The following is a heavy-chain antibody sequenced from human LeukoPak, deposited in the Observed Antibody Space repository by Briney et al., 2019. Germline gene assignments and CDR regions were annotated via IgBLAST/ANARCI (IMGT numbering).Heavy chain of an antibody. J-gene: IGHJ6*02. V-gene: IGHV4-39*01. D-gene: IGHD3-9*01. CDR2: IYYSGST. CDR1: GGSISSSSYY. Sequence: PSETLSLTCTVSGGSISSSSYYWGWIRQPPGKGLEWIGSIYYSGSTYYNPSLKSRVTISVDTSKNQFSLKLSSVTAADTAVYYCARHRRNYDILTGYYEGYYYGMDVWGQGTTVTVSS. CDR3: ARHRRNYDILTGYYEGYYYGMDV.